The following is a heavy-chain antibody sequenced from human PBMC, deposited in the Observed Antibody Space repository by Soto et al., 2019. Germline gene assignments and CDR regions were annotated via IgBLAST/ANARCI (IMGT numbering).Heavy chain of an antibody. CDR1: GFTFSSYA. CDR2: ISASGGST. J-gene: IGHJ4*02. CDR3: ADGGEWAFNFEY. V-gene: IGHV3-23*01. Sequence: EVQLLESGGGLVQPGGSLRLSCAASGFTFSSYAMSWVRQAPGKGLEWVSAISASGGSTYYADSVKGRFTISRDNSKSTLYLQMNNLRAEYKAVYYCADGGEWAFNFEYWGQGTLVTVFS. D-gene: IGHD3-10*01.